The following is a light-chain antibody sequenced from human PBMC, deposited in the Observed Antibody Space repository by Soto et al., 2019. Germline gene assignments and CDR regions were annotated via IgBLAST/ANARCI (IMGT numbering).Light chain of an antibody. Sequence: HSVLTQPPSASGTPGQRVTISCSGSSSNIGINYVYWYQQLTGTAPKLLIHSNNQRPSGVPDQISGSKSGTSASLAISGLRSEDEADYYCAAWDDRLSGPVFGGGTKVTVL. J-gene: IGLJ3*02. V-gene: IGLV1-47*02. CDR3: AAWDDRLSGPV. CDR2: SNN. CDR1: SSNIGINY.